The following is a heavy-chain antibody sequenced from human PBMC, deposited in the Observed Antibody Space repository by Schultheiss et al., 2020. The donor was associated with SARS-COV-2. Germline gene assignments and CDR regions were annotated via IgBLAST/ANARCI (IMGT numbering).Heavy chain of an antibody. J-gene: IGHJ4*02. CDR2: IYYSGST. D-gene: IGHD4-17*01. CDR1: GFPFSSYA. CDR3: AGHDGETFDF. V-gene: IGHV4-59*01. Sequence: GSLRLSCAASGFPFSSYAMSWVRQAPGKGLEWIGYIYYSGSTYYNPSLKSRVTISVDTSKNQFSLKLSSVTAADTAVYYCAGHDGETFDFWGQGTLVTVSS.